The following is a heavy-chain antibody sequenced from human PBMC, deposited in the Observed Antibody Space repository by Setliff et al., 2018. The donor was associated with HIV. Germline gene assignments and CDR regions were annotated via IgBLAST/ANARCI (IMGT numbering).Heavy chain of an antibody. CDR2: IWPDDSDT. CDR1: GYIFTNYW. Sequence: PGESLKISCKASGYIFTNYWVGWVRQMPGNGLEWMGLIWPDDSDTMYSPSFQGQVTVSADKSISTTYLQWTSLKAPDSAMYYCARDAGTGGPGRWVDPWGQGTMVTVSS. J-gene: IGHJ5*02. CDR3: ARDAGTGGPGRWVDP. D-gene: IGHD1-1*01. V-gene: IGHV5-51*01.